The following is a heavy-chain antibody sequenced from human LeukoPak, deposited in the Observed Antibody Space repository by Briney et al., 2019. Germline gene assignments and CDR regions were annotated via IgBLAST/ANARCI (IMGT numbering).Heavy chain of an antibody. Sequence: GGSLRLSCAASGFTFSSYRMNWVRQAPGKGLEWVSYSSSSSSTIYYADSVKGRFTISGDNAKNSLYLQMNSLRAEDTAVYYCARSSRELGGYAPWELMPPFDYWGQGTLVTVSS. CDR3: ARSSRELGGYAPWELMPPFDY. D-gene: IGHD1-7*01. CDR2: SSSSSSTI. CDR1: GFTFSSYR. J-gene: IGHJ4*02. V-gene: IGHV3-48*01.